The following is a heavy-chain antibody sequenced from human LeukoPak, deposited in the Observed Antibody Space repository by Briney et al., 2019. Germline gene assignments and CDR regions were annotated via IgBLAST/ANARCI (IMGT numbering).Heavy chain of an antibody. Sequence: GASVKVSCKASVYTFTGYYMHWVRRAPGQGLEWMGWINPDSGGTNYAQKFQGRVTMTRDTPISTAYMELSRLRSDDTAGYYCARGGKVLNTEIRGGLVSRDGFDIWGQGTMVTVSS. D-gene: IGHD3-10*01. CDR1: VYTFTGYY. CDR3: ARGGKVLNTEIRGGLVSRDGFDI. J-gene: IGHJ3*02. V-gene: IGHV1-2*02. CDR2: INPDSGGT.